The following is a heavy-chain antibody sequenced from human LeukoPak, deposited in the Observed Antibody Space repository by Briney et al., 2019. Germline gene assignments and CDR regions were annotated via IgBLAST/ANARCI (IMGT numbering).Heavy chain of an antibody. CDR1: GFTFSTYW. Sequence: PGGSLRLSCAASGFTFSTYWMSWVRQAPGKGLEWMGIIYPGDSDTRYSPSFQGQVTISADKSISTAYLQWSSLKASDTAMYYCARQRSTPVFDPWGQGTLVTVSS. CDR2: IYPGDSDT. D-gene: IGHD2-2*01. V-gene: IGHV5-51*01. J-gene: IGHJ5*02. CDR3: ARQRSTPVFDP.